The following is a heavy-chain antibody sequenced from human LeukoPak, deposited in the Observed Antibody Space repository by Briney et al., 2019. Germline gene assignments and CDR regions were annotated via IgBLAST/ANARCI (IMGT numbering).Heavy chain of an antibody. J-gene: IGHJ4*02. D-gene: IGHD2-15*01. Sequence: PGGSLRLSCAASGFTFSSYWMSWVRQAPGKGLEWMANIKQDGSEKYYVDSVKGRFTISRDNAKNSLYLQMNSLRAEDTAVYYCARGSYCGGGSCYSAYWGQGTLVTVSS. CDR2: IKQDGSEK. CDR3: ARGSYCGGGSCYSAY. CDR1: GFTFSSYW. V-gene: IGHV3-7*01.